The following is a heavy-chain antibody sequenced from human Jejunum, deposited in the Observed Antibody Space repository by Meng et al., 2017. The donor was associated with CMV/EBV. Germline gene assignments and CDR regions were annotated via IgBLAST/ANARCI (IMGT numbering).Heavy chain of an antibody. V-gene: IGHV4-4*07. Sequence: VQLQDAGPGVAKPSEPLPPPCTVSGGSFTTYYWSWIRQRAGKGLEWIGRIITSGSTNYNPSLRSRVIMSVDTSKNQFFLKLRSVAAADTAVYFCAKGYGNSFEYWGQGSLVTVSS. CDR1: GGSFTTYY. J-gene: IGHJ4*02. CDR3: AKGYGNSFEY. D-gene: IGHD3-16*01. CDR2: IITSGST.